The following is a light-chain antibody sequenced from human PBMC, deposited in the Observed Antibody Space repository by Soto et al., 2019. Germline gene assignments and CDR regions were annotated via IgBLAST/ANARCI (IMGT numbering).Light chain of an antibody. CDR3: QQLNRYPYT. CDR2: VAS. Sequence: DIQMTQSPSTLSASVGDRVTISCVASQGINNYLAWYRQKPGKAPKLLIYVASILQSGVPSRFSGSGSGTQFTLTISSLQPEDFATYYCQQLNRYPYTFGQGTKVDIK. CDR1: QGINNY. V-gene: IGKV1-9*01. J-gene: IGKJ2*01.